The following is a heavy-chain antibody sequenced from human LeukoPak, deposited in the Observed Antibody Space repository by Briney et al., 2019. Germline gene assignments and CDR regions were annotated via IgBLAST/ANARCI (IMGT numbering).Heavy chain of an antibody. D-gene: IGHD6-13*01. CDR1: GYTFTSYA. CDR2: INAGNGNT. CDR3: ARVLIRGSSDDY. V-gene: IGHV1-3*01. J-gene: IGHJ4*02. Sequence: ASVKVSCKASGYTFTSYAMHWVRQAPGQRLEWMGWINAGNGNTKYSQEFQGRVTITRDTSASTAYMELSRLRSDDTAVYYCARVLIRGSSDDYWGQGTLVTVSS.